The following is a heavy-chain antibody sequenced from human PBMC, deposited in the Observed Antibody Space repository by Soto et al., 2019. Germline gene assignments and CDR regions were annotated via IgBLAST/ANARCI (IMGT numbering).Heavy chain of an antibody. CDR1: GFTFSSYA. Sequence: GGSLRLSCAASGFTFSSYAMHWVRQAPGKGLEWVAVISYDGSNKYYADSVKGRFTISRDNSKNTLYLQMNSLRAEDTAVYYCARAFMITFGGVIAPFDYCGQGTLVTVSS. CDR3: ARAFMITFGGVIAPFDY. D-gene: IGHD3-16*02. CDR2: ISYDGSNK. V-gene: IGHV3-30-3*01. J-gene: IGHJ4*02.